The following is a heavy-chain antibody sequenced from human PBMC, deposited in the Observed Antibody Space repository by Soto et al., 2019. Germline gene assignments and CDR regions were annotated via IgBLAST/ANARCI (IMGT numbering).Heavy chain of an antibody. V-gene: IGHV4-34*01. CDR3: AKGGYKYRFGHFSNWFDH. CDR1: GGSLSGNY. CDR2: IDDSGRT. Sequence: SETLSLTCAVYGGSLSGNYWSWIRQSPGKGLEWIAEIDDSGRTNYNPSLKSRLTISVDTSKNHFSLKLTSLTAADTAVYYCAKGGYKYRFGHFSNWFDHWGQGTLVTVSS. J-gene: IGHJ5*02. D-gene: IGHD3-16*02.